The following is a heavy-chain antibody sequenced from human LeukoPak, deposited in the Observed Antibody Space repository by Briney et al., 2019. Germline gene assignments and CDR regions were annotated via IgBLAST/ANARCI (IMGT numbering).Heavy chain of an antibody. CDR3: ARDGDGEVGGAFDI. Sequence: SETLSLTCSVSGGSISSGPYFWSWIRQPPGKGLEWIGYIYYSGSTNYNPSLKSRVTISVDTSKNQFSLKLSSVTAADTAVYYCARDGDGEVGGAFDIWGQGTMVTVSS. CDR1: GGSISSGPYF. J-gene: IGHJ3*02. V-gene: IGHV4-61*01. D-gene: IGHD3-16*01. CDR2: IYYSGST.